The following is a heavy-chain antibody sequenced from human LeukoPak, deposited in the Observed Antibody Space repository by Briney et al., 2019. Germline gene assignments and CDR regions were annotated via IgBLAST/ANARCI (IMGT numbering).Heavy chain of an antibody. CDR3: ARESGRIYDSSGYSYFDY. D-gene: IGHD3-22*01. CDR1: GFTFSSYA. J-gene: IGHJ4*02. CDR2: ISYDGSNK. V-gene: IGHV3-30-3*01. Sequence: QPGRSLRLSCAASGFTFSSYAMRWVRQAPGKGLEWVAVISYDGSNKYYADSVKGRFTISRDNSKNTLYLQMNSLRAEDTAVYYCARESGRIYDSSGYSYFDYWGQGTLVTVSS.